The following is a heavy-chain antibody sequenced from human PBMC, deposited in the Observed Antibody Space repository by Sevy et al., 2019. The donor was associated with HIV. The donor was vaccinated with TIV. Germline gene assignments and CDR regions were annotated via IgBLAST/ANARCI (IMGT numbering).Heavy chain of an antibody. CDR3: GRGRGEILSSAFNY. D-gene: IGHD3-10*01. Sequence: GGSLRLSCAASGFTFSEYGMHWVRQAPGKGLEWVAVISHDGRNNKYNADSVKGRFTISRDNSKNTLYLQMNSLRAEGTGVYYCGRGRGEILSSAFNYWGQGTLVTVSS. V-gene: IGHV3-30*04. CDR2: ISHDGRNNK. CDR1: GFTFSEYG. J-gene: IGHJ4*02.